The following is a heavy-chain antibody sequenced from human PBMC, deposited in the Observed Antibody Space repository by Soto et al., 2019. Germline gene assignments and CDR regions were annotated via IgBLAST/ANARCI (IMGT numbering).Heavy chain of an antibody. CDR1: GGSFSGYY. Sequence: SETLSLTCAVYGGSFSGYYWSWIRQPPGKGPEWIGEINHSGSTNYNPSLKSRVTISVDTSKNQFSLKLSSVTAADTAVYYCARAGTMVRGARRAFDIWGQGTMVTVSS. CDR3: ARAGTMVRGARRAFDI. CDR2: INHSGST. D-gene: IGHD3-10*01. V-gene: IGHV4-34*01. J-gene: IGHJ3*02.